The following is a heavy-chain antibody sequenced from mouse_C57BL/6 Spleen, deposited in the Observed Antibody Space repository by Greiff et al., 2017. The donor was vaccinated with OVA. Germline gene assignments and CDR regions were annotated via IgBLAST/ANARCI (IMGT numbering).Heavy chain of an antibody. V-gene: IGHV1-52*01. J-gene: IGHJ3*01. CDR1: GYTFTSYW. CDR2: IDPSDSET. D-gene: IGHD1-1*01. CDR3: ARGDYGSRIPFAY. Sequence: QVQLKQPGAELVRPGSSVKLSCKASGYTFTSYWMHWVKQRPIQGLEWIGNIDPSDSETHYNQKFKDKATLTVDKSSSTAYMQLSSLTSEDSAVYYCARGDYGSRIPFAYWGQGTLVTVSA.